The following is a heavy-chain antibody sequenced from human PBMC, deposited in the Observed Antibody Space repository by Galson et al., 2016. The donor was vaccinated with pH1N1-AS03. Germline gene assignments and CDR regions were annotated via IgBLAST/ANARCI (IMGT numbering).Heavy chain of an antibody. D-gene: IGHD1-26*01. CDR1: GVSIRGYY. J-gene: IGHJ4*02. V-gene: IGHV4-59*01. Sequence: ETLSLTCSVAGVSIRGYYWNWIRQTPGGGLEWIGYIYNSGSTDFNPSLKSRVTMSMDTSKNQFTLKLSSVSAADTAVYYCARGAPSDFGYWGQGTLVTVSS. CDR2: IYNSGST. CDR3: ARGAPSDFGY.